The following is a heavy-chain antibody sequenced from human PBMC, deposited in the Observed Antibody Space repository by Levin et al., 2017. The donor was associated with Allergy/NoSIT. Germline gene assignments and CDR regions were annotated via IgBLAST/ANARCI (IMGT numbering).Heavy chain of an antibody. CDR1: GGSISSYY. Sequence: PSETLSLTCTVSGGSISSYYWSWIRQPPGKGLEWIGYIYYSGSTNYNPSLKSRVTISVDTSKNQFSLKLSSVTAADTAVYYCARQVRGDYVDYWGQGTLVTVSS. J-gene: IGHJ4*02. CDR3: ARQVRGDYVDY. V-gene: IGHV4-59*08. D-gene: IGHD2-2*01. CDR2: IYYSGST.